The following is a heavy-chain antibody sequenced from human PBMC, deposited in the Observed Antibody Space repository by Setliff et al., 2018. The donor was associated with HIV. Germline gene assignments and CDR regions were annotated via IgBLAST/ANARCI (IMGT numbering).Heavy chain of an antibody. CDR2: IIPFFRTT. CDR3: ARDKTGDLWYFDS. J-gene: IGHJ4*02. CDR1: GGTFSTYS. D-gene: IGHD7-27*01. V-gene: IGHV1-69*06. Sequence: ASVKVSCKASGGTFSTYSMNWVRQAPGQGLEWMGGIIPFFRTTNYAQKFRGRVTVTADISTSTAYMELRSLRSDDTAVYYCARDKTGDLWYFDSWGQGTLVTVSS.